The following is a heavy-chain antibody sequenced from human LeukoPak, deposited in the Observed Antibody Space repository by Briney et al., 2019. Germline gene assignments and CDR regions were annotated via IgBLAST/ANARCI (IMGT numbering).Heavy chain of an antibody. CDR2: IYYRGST. CDR3: AATWAGYSHLY. V-gene: IGHV4-39*01. D-gene: IGHD6-13*01. J-gene: IGHJ4*02. CDR1: GGSISSSSYY. Sequence: PSETLSLTCTVSGGSISSSSYYWGWIRQPPGKGLEWIGSIYYRGSTYYNPSLKSRVTISVDTSKNQFSLKLSSVTAADTAVYYCAATWAGYSHLYWGQGTLVTVSS.